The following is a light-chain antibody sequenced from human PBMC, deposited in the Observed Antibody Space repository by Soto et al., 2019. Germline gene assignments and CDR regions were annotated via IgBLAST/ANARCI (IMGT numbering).Light chain of an antibody. Sequence: DIQMIQSRSTLSASVGYRVTITCRASQSISRWLAWYKQKPGKAPKAVISDASSLESGVPSRFRGSGSGTEFTLTINSLQPDDFETYFCQQYNSYSRTFGQGTNVDI. V-gene: IGKV1-5*01. CDR2: DAS. J-gene: IGKJ1*01. CDR1: QSISRW. CDR3: QQYNSYSRT.